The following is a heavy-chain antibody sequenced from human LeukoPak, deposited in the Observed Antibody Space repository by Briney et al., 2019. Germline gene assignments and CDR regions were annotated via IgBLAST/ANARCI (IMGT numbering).Heavy chain of an antibody. D-gene: IGHD3-3*01. V-gene: IGHV4-31*03. CDR2: INYSGST. CDR3: ARDEAIFGAGYYYGMDV. CDR1: GDSISSSSSY. J-gene: IGHJ6*02. Sequence: SETLSLTCTVSGDSISSSSSYWGWIRQPPGKGLEWIGYINYSGSTYYNPSLKSRVTISVDTSQNQFSLKLSSVTAADTAVYYCARDEAIFGAGYYYGMDVWGQGTTVTVSS.